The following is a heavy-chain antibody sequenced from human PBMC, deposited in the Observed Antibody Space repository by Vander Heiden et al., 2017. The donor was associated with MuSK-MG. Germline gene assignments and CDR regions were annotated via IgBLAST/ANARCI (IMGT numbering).Heavy chain of an antibody. V-gene: IGHV3-7*01. Sequence: ELRLVVSGGGLVQPGGSLRFSYVASGFTFNSYWVTWVRQAPGKGLEWVANINEDGSETYYVDSVKGRFTISRDNAKNSMSLQMNSLRAEDTAVYYPMSGSGLWGQGTLVTVSS. J-gene: IGHJ4*02. CDR1: GFTFNSYW. CDR3: MSGSGL. D-gene: IGHD7-27*01. CDR2: INEDGSET.